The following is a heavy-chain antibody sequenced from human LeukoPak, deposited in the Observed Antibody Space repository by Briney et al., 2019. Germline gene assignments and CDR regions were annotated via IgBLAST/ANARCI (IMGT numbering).Heavy chain of an antibody. J-gene: IGHJ4*02. CDR2: IYYSGST. CDR1: GGSVSSGSYY. V-gene: IGHV4-61*01. D-gene: IGHD3-22*01. Sequence: PSETLSLTCTVSGGSVSSGSYYWSWIRQPPGKGLEWIGYIYYSGSTNYNPSLKSRVTISVDTSKIQFSPKLSSVTAADTAVYYCARDGYYDSSGYYYGLVNYWGQGTLVTVSS. CDR3: ARDGYYDSSGYYYGLVNY.